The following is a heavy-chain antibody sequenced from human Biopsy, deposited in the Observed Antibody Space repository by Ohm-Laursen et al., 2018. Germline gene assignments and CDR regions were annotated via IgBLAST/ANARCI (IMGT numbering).Heavy chain of an antibody. CDR3: ARDGIVGARFNAFDI. J-gene: IGHJ3*02. CDR2: ISSSGSTI. D-gene: IGHD1-26*01. V-gene: IGHV3-48*03. Sequence: SLRPSCAASGFTFSSYEMNWVRQAPGKGLEWVSYISSSGSTIYYADSVKGRFTISRDNAKNSLYLQMNSLRAEDTAVYYCARDGIVGARFNAFDIWGQGTMVTVSS. CDR1: GFTFSSYE.